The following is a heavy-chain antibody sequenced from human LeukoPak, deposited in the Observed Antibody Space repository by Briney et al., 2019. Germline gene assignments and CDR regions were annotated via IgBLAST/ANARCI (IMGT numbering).Heavy chain of an antibody. Sequence: GGSLRLSCAASGFTFSSYAMSWVRQAPGKGLEWVSAISGSGGSTYYADSVKGRFTISRDNSKNTLYLRMNSLRAEDTAVYYCAKVGQWLPNNWFDPWGQGTLVTVSS. CDR2: ISGSGGST. J-gene: IGHJ5*02. CDR1: GFTFSSYA. D-gene: IGHD6-19*01. CDR3: AKVGQWLPNNWFDP. V-gene: IGHV3-23*01.